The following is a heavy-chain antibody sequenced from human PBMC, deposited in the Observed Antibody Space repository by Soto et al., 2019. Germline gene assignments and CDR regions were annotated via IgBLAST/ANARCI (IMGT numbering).Heavy chain of an antibody. CDR2: ITDVGDPT. CDR3: AKDRDIAYHLEGGFYYSGMDV. D-gene: IGHD5-12*01. V-gene: IGHV3-23*01. Sequence: GWSLRLSCASSVFTFVTYAMNWVRQAPGKGLEWVSTITDVGDPTYYADSVKGRFTISRDSSKNTLFLQMNSLRAEDTARYYCAKDRDIAYHLEGGFYYSGMDVWGQGTTVTVSS. CDR1: VFTFVTYA. J-gene: IGHJ6*02.